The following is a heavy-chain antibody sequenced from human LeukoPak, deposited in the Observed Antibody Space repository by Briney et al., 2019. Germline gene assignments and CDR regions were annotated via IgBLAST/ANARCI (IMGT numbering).Heavy chain of an antibody. CDR1: GGSISSYY. CDR2: IYYSGST. CDR3: ARDPVEGGSPRDY. V-gene: IGHV4-59*12. Sequence: PSETLSLTCTVSGGSISSYYWSWIRQPPGKGLEWIGYIYYSGSTNYNPSLKSRVTISVDTSKNQFSLKLSSETAADTAVYYCARDPVEGGSPRDYWGQGTLVTVSS. J-gene: IGHJ4*02. D-gene: IGHD1-26*01.